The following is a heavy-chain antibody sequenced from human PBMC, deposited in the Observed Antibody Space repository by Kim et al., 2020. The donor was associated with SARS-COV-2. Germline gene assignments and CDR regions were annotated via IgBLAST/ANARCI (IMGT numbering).Heavy chain of an antibody. CDR1: GFTFTNFI. J-gene: IGHJ4*02. CDR2: IGRTGSDT. Sequence: GGSLRLSCTTSGFTFTNFIFNWVRQPPGKGLEWVSSIGRTGSDTYYSPSMRGRFTISRDNTKNSLSVQINSLRAEDTGVYYCVRGNSRDYWGQGTLVIVSS. CDR3: VRGNSRDY. V-gene: IGHV3-21*01.